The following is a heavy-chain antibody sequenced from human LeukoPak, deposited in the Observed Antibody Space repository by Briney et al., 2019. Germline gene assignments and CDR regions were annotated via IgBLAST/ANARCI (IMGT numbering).Heavy chain of an antibody. J-gene: IGHJ4*02. CDR1: GFTFSSYA. D-gene: IGHD3-10*01. Sequence: GGSLRLSCAASGFTFSSYAMHWVRQAPGKGLEWLSYISSGGSKIYYADSVKGRFTISRDNAKNSLYLQLNSLRAEDTAVYYCARDGVQGAPRGGYFDYWGQGILVTVSS. CDR2: ISSGGSKI. V-gene: IGHV3-48*03. CDR3: ARDGVQGAPRGGYFDY.